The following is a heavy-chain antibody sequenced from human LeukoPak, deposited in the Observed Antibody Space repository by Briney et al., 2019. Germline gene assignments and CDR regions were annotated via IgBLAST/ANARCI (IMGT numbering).Heavy chain of an antibody. D-gene: IGHD2-2*01. CDR1: GFTFSDYY. V-gene: IGHV3-11*01. CDR3: ATLLPGARSDDY. J-gene: IGHJ4*02. CDR2: ISSSGSTI. Sequence: PGGSLRLSCAASGFTFSDYYMSWIRQAPGRGLEWVTYISSSGSTIYYADSVKGRFTNSRDNAKNSLYLQMNSLRAEDTAVYYCATLLPGARSDDYWGQGTLVTVSS.